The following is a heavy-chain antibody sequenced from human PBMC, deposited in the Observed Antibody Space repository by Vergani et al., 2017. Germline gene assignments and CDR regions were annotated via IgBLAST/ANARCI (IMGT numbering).Heavy chain of an antibody. J-gene: IGHJ3*02. CDR1: GYSFSTYG. Sequence: QVQLVESGGGVVQPGRSLRLSCAASGYSFSTYGMHWVRQAPGKGLEWVAVISNDGSNRYCVDSVKGRFSISRDNSENTLYLQMNSLQIEDTAMYYCAGGDLNWNIVNGAVDMWGQGTMVTVSS. D-gene: IGHD1/OR15-1a*01. V-gene: IGHV3-30*03. CDR2: ISNDGSNR. CDR3: AGGDLNWNIVNGAVDM.